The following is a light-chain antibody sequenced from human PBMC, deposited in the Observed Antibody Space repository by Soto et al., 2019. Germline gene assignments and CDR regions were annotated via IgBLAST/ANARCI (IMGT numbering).Light chain of an antibody. CDR2: DAS. V-gene: IGKV3-11*01. CDR3: QQRSTLT. J-gene: IGKJ4*01. CDR1: QSVSSY. Sequence: EIVLTQSPATLSLSPGERATLSCRASQSVSSYSAWYQQKPGQAPRLLIYDASNRATGIPARFSGSGSGTDFTLTISSLEPEDFAVYYCQQRSTLTFGGGTKVEIK.